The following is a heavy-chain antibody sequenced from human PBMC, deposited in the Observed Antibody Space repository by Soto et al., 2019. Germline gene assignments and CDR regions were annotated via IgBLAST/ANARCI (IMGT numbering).Heavy chain of an antibody. CDR3: ARDKGQQLVHAAFDI. CDR2: INPNSGGT. D-gene: IGHD6-13*01. V-gene: IGHV1-2*04. J-gene: IGHJ3*02. Sequence: ASVKVSCKASGYTFTGYYMHWVRQAPGQGLEWMGWINPNSGGTNYAQKFQGWVTMTRDTSISTAYMELSRLRSDDTAVYYCARDKGQQLVHAAFDIWGQGTMVTVSS. CDR1: GYTFTGYY.